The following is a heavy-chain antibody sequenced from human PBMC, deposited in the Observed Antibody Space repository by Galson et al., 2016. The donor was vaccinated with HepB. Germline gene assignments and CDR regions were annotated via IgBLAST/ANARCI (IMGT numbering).Heavy chain of an antibody. J-gene: IGHJ4*02. CDR2: ITGSGAIT. CDR3: GKHGGFDY. D-gene: IGHD3-16*01. Sequence: SLRLSCAASEFIFSIYNMHWVRQAPGRGLEWVSGITGSGAITHYADSVKGRFTISRDNSKNTLYLYMNSLRAGDTAVYYCGKHGGFDYWGQGALVTVSS. V-gene: IGHV3-23*01. CDR1: EFIFSIYN.